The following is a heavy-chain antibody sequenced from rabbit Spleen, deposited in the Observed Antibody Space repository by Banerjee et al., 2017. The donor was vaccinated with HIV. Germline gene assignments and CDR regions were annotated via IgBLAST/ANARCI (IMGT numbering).Heavy chain of an antibody. D-gene: IGHD4-2*01. CDR1: GFSFSNKAV. J-gene: IGHJ4*01. CDR2: IYTGNSKT. V-gene: IGHV1S45*01. Sequence: QEQLVESGGGLVRPEGSLKLSCTASGFSFSNKAVMCWVRQAPGKGLEWIGCIYTGNSKTYYASWAKGRFTISKSSSTTVTLQMTSLTAADTATYFCARDAGSYDYIDVYFSLWGPGTLVTVS. CDR3: ARDAGSYDYIDVYFSL.